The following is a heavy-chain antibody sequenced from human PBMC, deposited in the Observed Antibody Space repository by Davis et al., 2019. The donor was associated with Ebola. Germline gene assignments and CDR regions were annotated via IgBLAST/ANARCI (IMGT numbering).Heavy chain of an antibody. J-gene: IGHJ1*01. CDR3: ARAPSSSDWEEEYFQH. CDR2: INTNTGTP. CDR1: GYTFTYYG. Sequence: ASVKVSCKTSGYTFTYYGVNWVRQAPGQGLEWMGWINTNTGTPTFAQDFTGRFDFSLDTSVNTAYLQITSLKAEDTAVYYCARAPSSSDWEEEYFQHWGQGTLVTVSS. D-gene: IGHD6-19*01. V-gene: IGHV7-4-1*02.